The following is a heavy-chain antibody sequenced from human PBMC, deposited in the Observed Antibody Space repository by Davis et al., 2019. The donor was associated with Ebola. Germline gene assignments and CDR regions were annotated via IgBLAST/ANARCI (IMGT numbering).Heavy chain of an antibody. CDR1: GGSFSGYY. V-gene: IGHV4-34*01. CDR3: ARLQVTTFDY. J-gene: IGHJ4*02. Sequence: SETLSLTCAVYGGSFSGYYWSWIRQPPGKGLEWIGEINHSGSTNYNPSLKSRVTISVDTSKNQFSLKLSSVTAADTAVYYCARLQVTTFDYWGQGTLVTVSS. D-gene: IGHD4-17*01. CDR2: INHSGST.